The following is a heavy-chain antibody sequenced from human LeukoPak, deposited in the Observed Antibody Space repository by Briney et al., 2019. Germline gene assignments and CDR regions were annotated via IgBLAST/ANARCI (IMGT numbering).Heavy chain of an antibody. CDR1: GYTFTSYD. Sequence: ASVKVSCKASGYTFTSYDISWVRQAPGQGLEWMGWISAYNGNTNYAQKLQGRVTMTTDTSTSTAYMELRSLRSDDTAVYYCARDLIPEYCSSTSCYGHWFDPWGQGTLVTVSS. CDR3: ARDLIPEYCSSTSCYGHWFDP. V-gene: IGHV1-18*01. D-gene: IGHD2-2*01. CDR2: ISAYNGNT. J-gene: IGHJ5*02.